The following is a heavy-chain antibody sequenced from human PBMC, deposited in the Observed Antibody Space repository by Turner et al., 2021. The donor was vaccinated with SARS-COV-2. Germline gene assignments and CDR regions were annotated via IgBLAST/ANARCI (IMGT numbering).Heavy chain of an antibody. J-gene: IGHJ4*02. Sequence: QITLKESGPALVKPTQTLTLTCTVSGFSVKSSGLAVGWIRQPPGNALQWLALVYWDDTKYFSPSLKTRLTITRDGSKNQVVLTVTNIEPSDACTYYCARLNDYFDYWCQGTLVTVSS. CDR2: VYWDDTK. CDR3: ARLNDYFDY. D-gene: IGHD2-8*01. CDR1: GFSVKSSGLA. V-gene: IGHV2-5*02.